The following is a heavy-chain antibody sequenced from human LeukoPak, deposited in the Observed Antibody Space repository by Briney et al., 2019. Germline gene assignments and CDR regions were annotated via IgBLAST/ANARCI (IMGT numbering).Heavy chain of an antibody. V-gene: IGHV1-2*02. CDR1: GYTFTGYY. J-gene: IGHJ5*02. D-gene: IGHD2-15*01. CDR2: INPNSGGT. CDR3: ARAVVVVAATILYNWFDP. Sequence: ASVKVSCKASGYTFTGYYMHWVRQAPGQGLEWMGWINPNSGGTNYAQKFQGRVTMTRDTSISTAYMELSRLRSDDTAVSYCARAVVVVAATILYNWFDPWGQGTLVTVSS.